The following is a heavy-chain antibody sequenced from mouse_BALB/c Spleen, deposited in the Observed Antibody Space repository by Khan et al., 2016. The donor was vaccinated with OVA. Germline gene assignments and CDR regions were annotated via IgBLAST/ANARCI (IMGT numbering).Heavy chain of an antibody. CDR1: GFTFSNYG. D-gene: IGHD4-1*01. CDR2: ISSSSTYT. J-gene: IGHJ3*01. Sequence: EVELVESGGDLVKPGGSLKLSCAASGFTFSNYGMSWVRQTPDKRLEWVATISSSSTYTYYPDSVKGRFTISRNNAKKTLYLQMSSLKSEDTAMYYCASHLTGSFAYWGQGTLVTVSA. CDR3: ASHLTGSFAY. V-gene: IGHV5-6*01.